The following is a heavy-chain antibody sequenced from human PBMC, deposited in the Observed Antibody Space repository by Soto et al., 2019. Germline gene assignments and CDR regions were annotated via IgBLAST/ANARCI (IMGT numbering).Heavy chain of an antibody. CDR2: IIPIFGTA. CDR3: ARSYYDILTGYYIDYYYYGMDV. V-gene: IGHV1-69*13. J-gene: IGHJ6*02. D-gene: IGHD3-9*01. Sequence: SVKVSCKASGGTFSSYAISWVRQAPVQGLEWMGGIIPIFGTANYAQKFQGRVTITADESTSTAYMELSSLRSEDTAVYYCARSYYDILTGYYIDYYYYGMDVWGQGTTVTVSS. CDR1: GGTFSSYA.